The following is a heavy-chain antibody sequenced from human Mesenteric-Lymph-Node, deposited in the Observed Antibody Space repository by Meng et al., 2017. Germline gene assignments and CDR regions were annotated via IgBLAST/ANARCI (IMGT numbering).Heavy chain of an antibody. CDR1: GSSISSGCYN. Sequence: SEPGQSACSNTLTLTCTVSGSSISSGCYNWSSMRKHPGQGLEWIGYIHDSESTDYNPTLKSRVTISADTSKTQFSLKLSSVTAADTAVYYCARDEDGYTFFEYWSQGTLVTVSS. CDR3: ARDEDGYTFFEY. D-gene: IGHD5-24*01. CDR2: IHDSEST. J-gene: IGHJ4*02. V-gene: IGHV4-31*03.